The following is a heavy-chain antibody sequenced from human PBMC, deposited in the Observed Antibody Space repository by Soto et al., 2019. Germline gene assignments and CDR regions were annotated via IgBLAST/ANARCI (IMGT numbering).Heavy chain of an antibody. CDR2: IIPILGIA. CDR3: ARSTGEVDYMDV. V-gene: IGHV1-69*02. J-gene: IGHJ6*03. Sequence: SVKVSCKASGGTFSSYTISWVRQAPGQGLEWMGRIIPILGIANYAQKFQGRVTITADKSTSTAYMELSSLRSEDTAVYYCARSTGEVDYMDVWGKGTTVTVSS. CDR1: GGTFSSYT. D-gene: IGHD7-27*01.